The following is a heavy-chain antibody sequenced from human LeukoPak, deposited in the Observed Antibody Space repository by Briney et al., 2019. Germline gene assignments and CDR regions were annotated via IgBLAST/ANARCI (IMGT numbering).Heavy chain of an antibody. CDR3: ARVVVVVLTWFAP. CDR2: IYYSGST. V-gene: IGHV4-39*07. CDR1: GGSISSSSYY. J-gene: IGHJ5*02. D-gene: IGHD2-15*01. Sequence: SETLSLTCTVSGGSISSSSYYWGWIRQPPGKGLEWIGSIYYSGSTYYNPSLKSRVTISVDTSKNQFSLKLSSVAAADTAVYYCARVVVVVLTWFAPWGKGTLVTVSS.